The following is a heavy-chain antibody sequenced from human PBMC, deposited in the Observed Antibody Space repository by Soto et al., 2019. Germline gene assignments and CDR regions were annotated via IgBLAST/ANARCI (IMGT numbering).Heavy chain of an antibody. V-gene: IGHV6-1*01. D-gene: IGHD3-10*01. J-gene: IGHJ3*01. CDR2: TYYRSKWFH. Sequence: SETLSLTCAISGDSVSSDITSWNWIRQSPSRGLEWLGRTYYRSKWFHDYAASVKSRITINPDTSKNQFSLELNSMTPEDTAVYYCARGNALDVWGQGTVVTVSS. CDR1: GDSVSSDITS. CDR3: ARGNALDV.